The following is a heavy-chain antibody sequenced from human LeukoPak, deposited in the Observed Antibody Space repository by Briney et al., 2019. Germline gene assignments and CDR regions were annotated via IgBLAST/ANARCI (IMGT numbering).Heavy chain of an antibody. Sequence: ESGPTLVNPTQTLTLTCTFSGFSLSTSGMCVSWIRQPPGKALEWLARIDWDDDKYYSTSLKTRLTISKDTSKNQVVLTMTNMDPVDTATYYCARIRVVPAATYYYYGMDVWGQGTTVTVSS. CDR1: GFSLSTSGMC. CDR2: IDWDDDK. V-gene: IGHV2-70*11. J-gene: IGHJ6*02. CDR3: ARIRVVPAATYYYYGMDV. D-gene: IGHD2-2*01.